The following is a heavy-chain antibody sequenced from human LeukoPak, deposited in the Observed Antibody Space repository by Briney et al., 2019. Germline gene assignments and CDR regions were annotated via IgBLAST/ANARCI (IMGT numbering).Heavy chain of an antibody. Sequence: SETLSLTCAVSGGSISSSNWWSWVRQPPGKGLEWIGEIYHSGSTNYNPSLKSRVTISVDKSKNQFSLKLSSVTAADTAVYYCASTTLIGYSSSWPLDYWGQGTLVTVSS. V-gene: IGHV4-4*02. CDR1: GGSISSSNW. CDR3: ASTTLIGYSSSWPLDY. CDR2: IYHSGST. D-gene: IGHD6-13*01. J-gene: IGHJ4*02.